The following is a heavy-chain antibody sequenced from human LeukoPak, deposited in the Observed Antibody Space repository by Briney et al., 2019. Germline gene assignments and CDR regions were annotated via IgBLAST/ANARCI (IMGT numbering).Heavy chain of an antibody. Sequence: PGGSLRLSCGASGFTFSSYWMSWVRQAPGKGLEWVANIKQDGSEKYYVDSMKGRFTISRDNAKNSLYLQMNSLRAEDTAVYYCARNSGTNPWGQGTLVTVSS. V-gene: IGHV3-7*01. CDR3: ARNSGTNP. CDR2: IKQDGSEK. D-gene: IGHD1-26*01. CDR1: GFTFSSYW. J-gene: IGHJ5*02.